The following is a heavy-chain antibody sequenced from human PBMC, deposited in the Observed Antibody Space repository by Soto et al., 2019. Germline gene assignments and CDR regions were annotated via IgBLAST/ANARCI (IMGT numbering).Heavy chain of an antibody. J-gene: IGHJ4*02. D-gene: IGHD6-6*01. CDR1: GGTFSSYA. Sequence: ASVKVSCKASGGTFSSYAISWVRQAPGQGLEWMGRIIPILGIANYAQKFQGRVTITADKSTSTAYMELSSLRSEDTAVYYCANSDEYSSSYYFDYWGQGTLVTVSS. CDR2: IIPILGIA. V-gene: IGHV1-69*04. CDR3: ANSDEYSSSYYFDY.